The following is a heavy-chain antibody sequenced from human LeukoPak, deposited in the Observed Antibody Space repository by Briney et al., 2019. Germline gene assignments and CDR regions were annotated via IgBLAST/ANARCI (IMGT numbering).Heavy chain of an antibody. CDR2: TYYRSKWYN. J-gene: IGHJ4*02. CDR1: GDSVSSNSAA. D-gene: IGHD5-12*01. V-gene: IGHV6-1*01. CDR3: ARMVGAGYSGYDKPLGLYYFDY. Sequence: SQTLSLTCAISGDSVSSNSAAWNWVRQSPSRGLEWLGRTYYRSKWYNDYAVSVKSRITINPDTSKNQFSLQLNSVTPEDTAVYYCARMVGAGYSGYDKPLGLYYFDYWGQGTLVTVSS.